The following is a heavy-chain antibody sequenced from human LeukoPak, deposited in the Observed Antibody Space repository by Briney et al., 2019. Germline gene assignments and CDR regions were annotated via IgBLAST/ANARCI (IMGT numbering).Heavy chain of an antibody. J-gene: IGHJ2*01. CDR3: ARDRGSSGYFDL. CDR1: GGSISSYY. Sequence: SETLSLTCTVSGGSISSYYWSWIRQPPGKGLEWIGYIYYSGSTNYNPSLKSRVTISVDTSKNQFSLKLSSVTAADTAVYYCARDRGSSGYFDLWGRGTLATVSS. V-gene: IGHV4-59*01. D-gene: IGHD1-14*01. CDR2: IYYSGST.